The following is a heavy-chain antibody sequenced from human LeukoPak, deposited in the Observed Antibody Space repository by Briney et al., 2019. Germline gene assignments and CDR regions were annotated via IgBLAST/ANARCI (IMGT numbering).Heavy chain of an antibody. Sequence: SETLSLTCTVSGDSFSSHYWTWIRQPPGKGLELIGHISYIGSTNYNPSLKSRVTISIDTSTNQFSLKLTSVTAVDTAVYYCARDLVTVTKGFDIWGQGTMVSVSS. CDR3: ARDLVTVTKGFDI. V-gene: IGHV4-59*11. D-gene: IGHD4-17*01. CDR1: GDSFSSHY. CDR2: ISYIGST. J-gene: IGHJ3*02.